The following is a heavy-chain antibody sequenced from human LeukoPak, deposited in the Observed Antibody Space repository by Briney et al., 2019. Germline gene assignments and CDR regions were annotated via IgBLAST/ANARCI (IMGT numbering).Heavy chain of an antibody. D-gene: IGHD1-26*01. CDR3: AKRQGPNSGSYDYFDP. CDR2: IHSSGYT. J-gene: IGHJ5*02. CDR1: GGSISSYY. V-gene: IGHV4-4*09. Sequence: SETLSLTCTVSGGSISSYYWSWIRQPPGQGLQWIAYIHSSGYTNYNPSLKSRVTISVDTSKSQFSLKVTSVTAADTAVYYCAKRQGPNSGSYDYFDPWGQGTLVTVSS.